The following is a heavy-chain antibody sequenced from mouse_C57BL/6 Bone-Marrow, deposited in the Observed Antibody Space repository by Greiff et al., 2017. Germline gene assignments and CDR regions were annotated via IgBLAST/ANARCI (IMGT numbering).Heavy chain of an antibody. Sequence: QVQLQQSGAELARPGASVKLSCKASGYTFTSYGISWVKQRTGQGLEWIGEIYPRSGNTYYNEKFKGKATLTADKSSSTAYMELRSLTSEDSAVYFCARERTMVTTGCHYCDYWGQGTTLTVSS. CDR3: ARERTMVTTGCHYCDY. J-gene: IGHJ2*01. CDR2: IYPRSGNT. V-gene: IGHV1-81*01. CDR1: GYTFTSYG. D-gene: IGHD2-2*01.